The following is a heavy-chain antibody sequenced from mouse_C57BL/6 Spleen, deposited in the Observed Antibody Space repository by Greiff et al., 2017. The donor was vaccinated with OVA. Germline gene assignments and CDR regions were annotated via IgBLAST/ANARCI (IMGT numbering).Heavy chain of an antibody. V-gene: IGHV8-12*01. CDR3: ARSRGTYGNPAWFAY. D-gene: IGHD2-1*01. Sequence: QVTLKESGPGILQSSQTLSLTCSFSGFSLSTSGMGVSWIRQPSGKGLEWLAHIYWDDDKRYNPSLKSRLTISKATSRNQVFLKITSVDTADTATYYCARSRGTYGNPAWFAYWGQGTLVTVSA. CDR2: IYWDDDK. CDR1: GFSLSTSGMG. J-gene: IGHJ3*01.